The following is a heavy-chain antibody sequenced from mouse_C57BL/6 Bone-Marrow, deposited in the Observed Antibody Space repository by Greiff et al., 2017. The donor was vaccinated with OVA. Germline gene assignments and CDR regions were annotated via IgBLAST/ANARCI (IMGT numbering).Heavy chain of an antibody. CDR3: AKERNWDLCFDY. Sequence: EVLLVESGGDLVKPGGSLKLSCAASGFTFSSYGMSWVRQTPDKRLEWVATISSGGSYTYYPDSVKGRSTISRDNAKNTLYLQMSSLKSEDTAMYDGAKERNWDLCFDYWGQGTTLTVSS. CDR1: GFTFSSYG. D-gene: IGHD4-1*01. J-gene: IGHJ2*01. V-gene: IGHV5-6*01. CDR2: ISSGGSYT.